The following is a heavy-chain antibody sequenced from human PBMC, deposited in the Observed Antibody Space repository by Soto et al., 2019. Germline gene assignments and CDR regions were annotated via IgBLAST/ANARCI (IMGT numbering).Heavy chain of an antibody. Sequence: QVQLQQWGAGLLKPSETLSLTCAVYGGSFSGYYWSWIRQPPGKGLEWIGEINHSGGTNYNPSLKSRVTISVDTSKNQFSLKLSSVTAADTAVYYCAREWGYGSGSYATDYWGQGTLVTVSS. CDR1: GGSFSGYY. V-gene: IGHV4-34*01. J-gene: IGHJ4*02. D-gene: IGHD3-10*01. CDR2: INHSGGT. CDR3: AREWGYGSGSYATDY.